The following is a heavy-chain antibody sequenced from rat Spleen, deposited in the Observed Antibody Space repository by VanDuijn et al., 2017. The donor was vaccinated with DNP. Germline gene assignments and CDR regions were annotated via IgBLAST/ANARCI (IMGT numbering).Heavy chain of an antibody. CDR1: GFSLTTNG. Sequence: QVQLKESGPGLVQPSQTLSLTCTVSGFSLTTNGVSWVRQPPGRGLEWIAAISSGGSTYYNSALKSRLSISRDTSKSQVFLKMNSLQTEDTAIYFCTGEGNYGFAYWGQGTLVTVSS. CDR3: TGEGNYGFAY. J-gene: IGHJ3*01. D-gene: IGHD1-10*01. V-gene: IGHV2S12*01. CDR2: ISSGGST.